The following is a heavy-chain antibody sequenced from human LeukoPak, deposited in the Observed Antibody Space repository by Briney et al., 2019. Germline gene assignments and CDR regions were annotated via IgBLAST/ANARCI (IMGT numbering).Heavy chain of an antibody. J-gene: IGHJ4*02. V-gene: IGHV1-8*01. Sequence: ASVKVSFKASGYTFTSYDINWVRQATGQGLEWMGWMNPNSGNTGYAQKFQGRVTMTRNTSISTAYMELSSLRSEHTAVYYCARVAKVRGVTPFDYWGQGTLVTVSS. CDR3: ARVAKVRGVTPFDY. D-gene: IGHD3-10*01. CDR2: MNPNSGNT. CDR1: GYTFTSYD.